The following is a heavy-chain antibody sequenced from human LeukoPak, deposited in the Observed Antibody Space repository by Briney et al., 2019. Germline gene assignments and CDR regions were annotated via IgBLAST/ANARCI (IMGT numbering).Heavy chain of an antibody. J-gene: IGHJ4*02. V-gene: IGHV1-46*01. CDR1: GYTFTSYY. CDR2: INPSVGTT. CDR3: ARDSSGWHEFDY. D-gene: IGHD6-19*01. Sequence: GASVKVSCKASGYTFTSYYMHWVRQAPGQGLEWMGIINPSVGTTSYAQKFQGRVTITRDTSTSTVYMELSSLRSEDTAVYYCARDSSGWHEFDYWGQGTLVTVSS.